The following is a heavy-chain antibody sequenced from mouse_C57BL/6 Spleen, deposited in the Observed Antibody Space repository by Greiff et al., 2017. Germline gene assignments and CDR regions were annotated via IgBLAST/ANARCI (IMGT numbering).Heavy chain of an antibody. D-gene: IGHD1-1*01. J-gene: IGHJ2*01. V-gene: IGHV1-50*01. CDR3: ARREHYYGSSYPDY. CDR1: GYTFTSYW. CDR2: IDPSDSYT. Sequence: QVQLQQPGAELVKPGASVKLSCKASGYTFTSYWMQWVKQRPGQGLEWIGEIDPSDSYTNYNQKFKGKATLTVDTSSSTAYMQLSSLTSEDSAVYDWARREHYYGSSYPDYWGQGTTLTVSS.